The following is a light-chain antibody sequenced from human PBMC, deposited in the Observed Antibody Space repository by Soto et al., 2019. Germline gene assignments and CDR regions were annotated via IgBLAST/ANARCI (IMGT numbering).Light chain of an antibody. CDR1: TSNIGENT. CDR3: AAWDGSLNGHV. Sequence: QSVLTQPPSVSGTLGQGVTISCSGSTSNIGENTVGWFQQIPGTAPKVLIYVTDKRPSGVPDRFSGSKSGTSAYLAISGLQSEDEADYYCAAWDGSLNGHVFGTGTKVTVL. CDR2: VTD. V-gene: IGLV1-44*01. J-gene: IGLJ1*01.